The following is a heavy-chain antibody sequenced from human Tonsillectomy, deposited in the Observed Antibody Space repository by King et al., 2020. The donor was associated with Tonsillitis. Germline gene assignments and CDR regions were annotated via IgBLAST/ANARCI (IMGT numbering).Heavy chain of an antibody. J-gene: IGHJ4*02. CDR2: ISGSDGST. CDR3: GKRSRDGYNSPVDY. D-gene: IGHD5-24*01. CDR1: GFIFRNYA. Sequence: VQLVQSGGGLVQPGGSLRLSCAASGFIFRNYAMSWVRQAPGKGLGWFSGISGSDGSTYYADSVKGRLTISRDNSKNTLYRQMNSLRAEDTAVYYCGKRSRDGYNSPVDYWGQGTLVTVSS. V-gene: IGHV3-23*04.